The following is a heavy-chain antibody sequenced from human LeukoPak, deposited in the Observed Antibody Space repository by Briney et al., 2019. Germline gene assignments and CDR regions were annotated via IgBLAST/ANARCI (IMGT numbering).Heavy chain of an antibody. Sequence: GEALKISCKGSGYSFTSYWIGWVRQMPGKGLEWMGIIYPDDSETNYSPSFHGQVSMSVDKSITTAYLQWSSLKASDTAIYYCARQAYGSHFDAFDIWGHGKMVTVSS. CDR2: IYPDDSET. CDR3: ARQAYGSHFDAFDI. D-gene: IGHD3-22*01. CDR1: GYSFTSYW. V-gene: IGHV5-51*01. J-gene: IGHJ3*02.